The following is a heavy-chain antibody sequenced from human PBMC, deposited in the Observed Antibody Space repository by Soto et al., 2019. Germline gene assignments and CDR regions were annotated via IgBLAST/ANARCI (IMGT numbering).Heavy chain of an antibody. CDR1: GGSIRDYF. Sequence: PSETLSLTCTVSGGSIRDYFWTWIRQPPGKGPEWIGYIYYSGRTNYNPSLKSRVSISVGTSKNHFSLQLRSVTAADTAVYYCARVGGDDFGDSGGFDYWGQGTLVTVSS. J-gene: IGHJ4*02. CDR3: ARVGGDDFGDSGGFDY. D-gene: IGHD4-17*01. V-gene: IGHV4-59*01. CDR2: IYYSGRT.